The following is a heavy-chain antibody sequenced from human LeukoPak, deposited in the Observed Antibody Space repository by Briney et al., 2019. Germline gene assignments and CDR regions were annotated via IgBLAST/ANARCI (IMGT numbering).Heavy chain of an antibody. D-gene: IGHD3-9*01. V-gene: IGHV5-51*01. CDR1: GYSCTSYW. Sequence: GESLKISCKGSGYSCTSYWIGWVRQMPGKGLEWMGIIYPGDSDTRYSPSFQGQVTISADKSISTAYLQWSSLKASDTAMYYCARLKPSGNHILTGYYPLLFDYWGQGTLVTVSS. CDR2: IYPGDSDT. CDR3: ARLKPSGNHILTGYYPLLFDY. J-gene: IGHJ4*02.